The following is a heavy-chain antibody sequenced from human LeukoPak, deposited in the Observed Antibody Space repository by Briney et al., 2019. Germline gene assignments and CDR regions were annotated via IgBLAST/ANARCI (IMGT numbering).Heavy chain of an antibody. CDR2: IYSGGYT. CDR3: ARTAAGTFFDY. J-gene: IGHJ4*02. CDR1: GFTFSSYA. V-gene: IGHV3-53*01. Sequence: TGGSLRLSCAASGFTFSSYAMSWVRQAPGKGLEWVSIIYSGGYTFYADSVKGRFTISRDNSKNTLYLQMNSLRAEDTAVYYCARTAAGTFFDYWGQGTLVTVSP. D-gene: IGHD6-13*01.